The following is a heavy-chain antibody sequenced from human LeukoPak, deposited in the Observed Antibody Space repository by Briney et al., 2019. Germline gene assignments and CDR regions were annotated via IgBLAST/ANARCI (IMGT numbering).Heavy chain of an antibody. CDR1: GFTFSSYS. D-gene: IGHD2-8*01. CDR2: ISSSSSTI. J-gene: IGHJ4*02. CDR3: ARDRCTNGVCYTFAY. V-gene: IGHV3-48*01. Sequence: GGSLRLSCAASGFTFSSYSMSWVRQAPGKGLEWVSYISSSSSTISYPDSVKGRYTISRDNAKNSLYLQMNNLRAEDTAVYYCARDRCTNGVCYTFAYWGQGTLVTVSS.